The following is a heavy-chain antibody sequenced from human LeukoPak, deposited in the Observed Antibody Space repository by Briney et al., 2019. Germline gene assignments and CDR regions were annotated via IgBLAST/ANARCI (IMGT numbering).Heavy chain of an antibody. Sequence: PSETLSLTCTVSGGSISNKYWSWIRQPPGKGLEWIGYIYYSGSTNYNPSLKSRVTILVDTSKNQFSLKLSSVTAADTAVYYCARVRPNGGPDYWGQGTLVTVSS. CDR1: GGSISNKY. CDR3: ARVRPNGGPDY. J-gene: IGHJ4*02. CDR2: IYYSGST. D-gene: IGHD2-8*01. V-gene: IGHV4-59*08.